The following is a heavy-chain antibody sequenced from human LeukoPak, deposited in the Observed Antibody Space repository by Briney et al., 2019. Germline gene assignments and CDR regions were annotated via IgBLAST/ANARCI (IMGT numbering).Heavy chain of an antibody. CDR1: GFTFYNYG. V-gene: IGHV3-73*01. D-gene: IGHD6-19*01. J-gene: IGHJ6*04. Sequence: AGGSLRLSCAVSGFTFYNYGMSWVRQASGRGLEWVGRIRSKANNYATAYAASLKGRFTVSRDDSKNRAYLQIYSLKTEDTAVYYCTAGRYSAVGDDWGKGTTVTVSS. CDR3: TAGRYSAVGDD. CDR2: IRSKANNYAT.